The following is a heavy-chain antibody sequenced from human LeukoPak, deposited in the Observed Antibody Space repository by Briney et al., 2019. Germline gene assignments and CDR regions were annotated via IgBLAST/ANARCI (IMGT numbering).Heavy chain of an antibody. J-gene: IGHJ4*02. Sequence: SQTLSLTCVISGDSVSSNSGAWNWIRHSPSRGLEWLGRTYYRSKWYNEYAVPMRSRVTINPDTSKNQFSLQLNSVTPEDTAVYYCAGGSVTGSGWDSWGQGTLVTVSP. V-gene: IGHV6-1*01. CDR3: AGGSVTGSGWDS. D-gene: IGHD6-19*01. CDR2: TYYRSKWYN. CDR1: GDSVSSNSGA.